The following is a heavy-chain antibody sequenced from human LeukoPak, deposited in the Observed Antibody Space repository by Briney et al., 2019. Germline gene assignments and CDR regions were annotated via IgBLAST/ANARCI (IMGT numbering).Heavy chain of an antibody. CDR3: AGGEYDFWSGYYLGGLY. CDR2: IWYDGSNK. D-gene: IGHD3-3*01. CDR1: GFTSSSYG. J-gene: IGHJ4*02. V-gene: IGHV3-33*01. Sequence: GGSLRLSCAASGFTSSSYGMHWVRQAPGKGLEWVAVIWYDGSNKYYADSVKGRFTISRDNSKNTLYLQMNSLRAEDTAVYYCAGGEYDFWSGYYLGGLYWGQGTLVTVSS.